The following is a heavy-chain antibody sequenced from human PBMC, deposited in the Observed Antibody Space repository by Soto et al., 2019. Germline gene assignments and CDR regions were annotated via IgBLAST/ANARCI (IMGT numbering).Heavy chain of an antibody. J-gene: IGHJ6*02. Sequence: SETLSLTCSVSGASITSHYWNWIRQSAGEGLQWIGRVYARGATNYNPSLKSRVTTSGDTSKNQFSLKLTSVTAADTAVYYCARSSGDDFFYYGMDVWGHGTTVTVSS. CDR2: VYARGAT. D-gene: IGHD4-17*01. CDR3: ARSSGDDFFYYGMDV. V-gene: IGHV4-59*10. CDR1: GASITSHY.